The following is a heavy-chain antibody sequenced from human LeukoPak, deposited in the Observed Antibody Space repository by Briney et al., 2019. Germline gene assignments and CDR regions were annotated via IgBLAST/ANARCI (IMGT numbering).Heavy chain of an antibody. CDR2: ISASGGDT. D-gene: IGHD6-25*01. J-gene: IGHJ4*02. CDR3: AKDAAGPGY. CDR1: GLTFSSYS. V-gene: IGHV3-23*01. Sequence: GGSLKLSCAASGLTFSSYSMSWVRQAPGKGLEWVSGISASGGDTWYPDSVKGRFTISRDNSKNTLFLQMNSLRVEDTAIYYCAKDAAGPGYWGQGPLVTVSS.